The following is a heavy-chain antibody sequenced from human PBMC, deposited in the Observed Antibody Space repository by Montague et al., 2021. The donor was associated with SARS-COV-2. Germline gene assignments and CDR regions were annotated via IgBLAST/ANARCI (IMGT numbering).Heavy chain of an antibody. D-gene: IGHD1-1*01. J-gene: IGHJ3*02. V-gene: IGHV6-1*01. CDR1: GDSDAIGELA. CDR3: ARENLGGEGTDAFDI. CDR2: RCYVSNNNH. Sequence: CAISGDSDAIGELARNSDKHTPALDFRQLLERCYVSNNNHVYASSVKTRITINPDTSRNQFSLHLKSVTPEDSAVYYCARENLGGEGTDAFDIWGQGTVVTVSS.